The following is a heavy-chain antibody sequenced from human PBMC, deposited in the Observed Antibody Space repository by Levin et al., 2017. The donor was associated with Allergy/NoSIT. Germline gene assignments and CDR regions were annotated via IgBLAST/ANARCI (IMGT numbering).Heavy chain of an antibody. Sequence: PAASVKVSCRASGYTFTGYNIHWVRQAPGQGLEWMGRINPDIGDTSYAQKFQGRVTMTRDTSTRTAYMELSRLKSDDTAVYYCARANRQSIAAAGDWRRWFDPWGQGTLVTVSS. D-gene: IGHD6-13*01. CDR3: ARANRQSIAAAGDWRRWFDP. V-gene: IGHV1-2*06. CDR1: GYTFTGYN. CDR2: INPDIGDT. J-gene: IGHJ5*02.